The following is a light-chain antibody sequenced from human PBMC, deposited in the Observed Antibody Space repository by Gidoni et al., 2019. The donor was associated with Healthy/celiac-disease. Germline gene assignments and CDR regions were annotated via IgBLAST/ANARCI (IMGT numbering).Light chain of an antibody. Sequence: EIVFTQPPATLSLSPGERATRYCRASQSVSSYLAWYQQKPGQAPRLLIYDASNRATGIPARFSGSGAGTDFTLTNSSLEHEDFAGYYCQQRSNWPPATFGQGTKVEIK. CDR2: DAS. V-gene: IGKV3-11*01. CDR3: QQRSNWPPAT. CDR1: QSVSSY. J-gene: IGKJ1*01.